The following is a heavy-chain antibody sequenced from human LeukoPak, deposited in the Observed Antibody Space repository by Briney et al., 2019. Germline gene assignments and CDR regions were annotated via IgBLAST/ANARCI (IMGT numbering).Heavy chain of an antibody. D-gene: IGHD6-19*01. CDR1: GYTFTGYY. CDR3: ARERGGWSPFDY. V-gene: IGHV1-18*04. J-gene: IGHJ4*02. CDR2: ISAYNGNT. Sequence: ASVKVSCKASGYTFTGYYMHWVRQAPGQGLEWMGWISAYNGNTNYAQKLQDRVTMTTDTSTSTAYMELRSLRSDDTAVYYCARERGGWSPFDYWGQGTLVTVSS.